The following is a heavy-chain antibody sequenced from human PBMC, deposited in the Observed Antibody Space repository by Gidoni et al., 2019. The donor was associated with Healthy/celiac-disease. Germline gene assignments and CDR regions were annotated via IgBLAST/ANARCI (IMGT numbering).Heavy chain of an antibody. J-gene: IGHJ4*02. V-gene: IGHV5-51*01. CDR3: ARHGNYYGSGSYYFIDY. Sequence: EVQLVQSGAEVQKPGESLKISCKGSGYSFTRYWIGWVRQMPGKGLEWMGLIYPGDSDTRYSPSFQGQVTISADKSISTAYLQWSSLKASDTAMYYCARHGNYYGSGSYYFIDYWGQGTLVTVSS. CDR2: IYPGDSDT. D-gene: IGHD3-10*01. CDR1: GYSFTRYW.